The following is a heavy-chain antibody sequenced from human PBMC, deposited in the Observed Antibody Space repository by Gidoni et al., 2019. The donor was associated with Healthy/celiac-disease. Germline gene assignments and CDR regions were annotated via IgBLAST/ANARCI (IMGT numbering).Heavy chain of an antibody. CDR3: TTDVISPTLDY. Sequence: EVQLVESGGGLVKPGGSLRLSCAASGSTFSNACMTWVRQAPGKGLECVGRIKSKTDGGTTDYAAPVKGRITMSRNDSKNTLYLQMNSLKTEDTAVYYCTTDVISPTLDYWGQGTLVTVSS. J-gene: IGHJ4*02. D-gene: IGHD3-16*02. CDR1: GSTFSNAC. CDR2: IKSKTDGGTT. V-gene: IGHV3-15*01.